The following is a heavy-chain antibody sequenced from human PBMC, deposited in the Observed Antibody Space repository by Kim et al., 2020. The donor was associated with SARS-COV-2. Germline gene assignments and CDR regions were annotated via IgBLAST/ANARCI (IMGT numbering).Heavy chain of an antibody. CDR2: IYYSGST. V-gene: IGHV4-31*03. CDR1: GGTFSSGGYY. CDR3: RRSFVWFVP. D-gene: IGHD1-26*01. Sequence: SETLSLTCTVSGGTFSSGGYYWSCNRQHPGKGLEWIGYIYYSGSTYYNPSLKSRVTITVDTTKNKFSLMLSFVTAAEAAVYYLRRSFVWFVPWGQGALVT. J-gene: IGHJ5*02.